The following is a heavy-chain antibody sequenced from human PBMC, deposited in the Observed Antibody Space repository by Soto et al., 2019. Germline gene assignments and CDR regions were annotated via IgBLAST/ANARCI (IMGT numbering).Heavy chain of an antibody. Sequence: QVQLVESGGGVVHPGRSLRLSCAASGFIFSSYGMHWVRQAPGKGLEWVAVISYDGSNKYYADSVKGRFAISRDNSKNTLYLQMNSLRAEDTAVYYCAKDRYGGNGPEAATYFDYWGQGMLVTVSS. V-gene: IGHV3-30*18. D-gene: IGHD4-17*01. J-gene: IGHJ4*02. CDR3: AKDRYGGNGPEAATYFDY. CDR1: GFIFSSYG. CDR2: ISYDGSNK.